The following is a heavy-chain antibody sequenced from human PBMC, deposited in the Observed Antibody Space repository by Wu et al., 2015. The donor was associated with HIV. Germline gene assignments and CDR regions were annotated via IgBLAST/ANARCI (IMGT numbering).Heavy chain of an antibody. V-gene: IGHV4-38-2*01. CDR1: GYSISSGYY. CDR2: IYHSGST. J-gene: IGHJ3*02. Sequence: QVQLQESGPGLVKPSETLSLTCAVSGYSISSGYYWGWIRQPPGKGLEWIGSIYHSGSTYYNPSLKSRVTISVDTSKNQFSLKLSSVTAADTAVYYCASEYYYGSGSRYAFDIWGQGTMVTVSS. CDR3: ASEYYYGSGSRYAFDI. D-gene: IGHD3-10*01.